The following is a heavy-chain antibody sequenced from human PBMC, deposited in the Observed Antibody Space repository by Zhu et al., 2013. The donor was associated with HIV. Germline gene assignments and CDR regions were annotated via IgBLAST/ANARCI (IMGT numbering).Heavy chain of an antibody. CDR2: IFPIFGTT. CDR1: GGTFSNYA. V-gene: IGHV1-69*01. J-gene: IGHJ4*02. CDR3: ARQELGSGTYSYFDY. Sequence: QVPLVQSGAEVKKPGSSVKVSCKASGGTFSNYAINWVRQAPGQGLEWMGGIFPIFGTTNNAQKFQDRVTITADESTSTAYMELYSLRSEDTAVYYCARQELGSGTYSYFDYWGQGTLVTVSS. D-gene: IGHD1-26*01.